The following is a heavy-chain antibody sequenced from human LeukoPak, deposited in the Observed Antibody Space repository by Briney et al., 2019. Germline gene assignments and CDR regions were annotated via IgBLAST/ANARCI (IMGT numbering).Heavy chain of an antibody. CDR2: ISSSSSTI. V-gene: IGHV3-48*02. Sequence: PGGSLRLSCTGSGFSSSVYSMNSVRQTPGKGLEWVSYISSSSSTIYYADSVKGRFTISRDNAKNSLYLQMNSLRDEDTAVYYCARSGYWGQGTLVTVSS. CDR1: GFSSSVYS. J-gene: IGHJ4*02. CDR3: ARSGY. D-gene: IGHD1-26*01.